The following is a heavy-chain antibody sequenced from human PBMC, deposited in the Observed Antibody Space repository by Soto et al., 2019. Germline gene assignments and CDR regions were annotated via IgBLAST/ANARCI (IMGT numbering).Heavy chain of an antibody. Sequence: SENLSLTSTVSGDSIRAYSWSWVRQPPGKGLEWIGNIHYNGNTKYNPSLKSRVSMSVDTSKNQFSLRLISVTAADTAKYFCAREGNLGRWLQPLDFWGQGTLVT. V-gene: IGHV4-59*01. CDR3: AREGNLGRWLQPLDF. D-gene: IGHD5-12*01. CDR1: GDSIRAYS. J-gene: IGHJ4*02. CDR2: IHYNGNT.